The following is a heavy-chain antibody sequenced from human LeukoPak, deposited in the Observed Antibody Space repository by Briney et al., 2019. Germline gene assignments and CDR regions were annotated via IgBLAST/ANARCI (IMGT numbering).Heavy chain of an antibody. V-gene: IGHV4-39*07. Sequence: TSSETLSLTCTVSGGSISSSSYYWGWIRQPPGKGLEWIGSIYYSGSTYYNPSLKSRVTISVDTSKNQFSLKLSSVTAADTAVYYCARVKPPHLYFHDFGANYFDYWGQGTLVTVSS. CDR3: ARVKPPHLYFHDFGANYFDY. CDR1: GGSISSSSYY. CDR2: IYYSGST. D-gene: IGHD3/OR15-3a*01. J-gene: IGHJ4*02.